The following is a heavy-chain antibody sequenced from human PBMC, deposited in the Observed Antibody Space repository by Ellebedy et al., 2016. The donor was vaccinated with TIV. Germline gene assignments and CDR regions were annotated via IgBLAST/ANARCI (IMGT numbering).Heavy chain of an antibody. V-gene: IGHV3-49*04. Sequence: GGSLRLSCTASGFTFSSYAMSWVRQAPGKGLEWVGFIRSKAYGGTTEYAASVKGRFTISRDDSKNSLYLQMNSLKTEDTAVYYCARDYYGSGSYKLWGQGTLVTVSS. D-gene: IGHD3-10*01. CDR1: GFTFSSYA. CDR3: ARDYYGSGSYKL. J-gene: IGHJ4*02. CDR2: IRSKAYGGTT.